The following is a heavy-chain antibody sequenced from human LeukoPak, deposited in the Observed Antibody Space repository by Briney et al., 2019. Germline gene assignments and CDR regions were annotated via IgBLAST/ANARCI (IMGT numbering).Heavy chain of an antibody. J-gene: IGHJ4*02. CDR3: ALPLRDGDFYFDY. D-gene: IGHD4-17*01. CDR2: INRDGRST. Sequence: GGSLRLSCAASGFTFSNYWMHRVRQAPGKGLVWVSRINRDGRSTNYADSVKGRFTISRDNAKNTVFLQMNSLRAEDTAVYYCALPLRDGDFYFDYWGQGALVTVSS. V-gene: IGHV3-74*01. CDR1: GFTFSNYW.